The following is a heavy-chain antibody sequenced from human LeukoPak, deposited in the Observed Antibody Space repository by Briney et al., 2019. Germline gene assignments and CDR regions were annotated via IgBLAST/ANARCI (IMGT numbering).Heavy chain of an antibody. J-gene: IGHJ4*02. V-gene: IGHV1-2*06. CDR3: ARGRDDSSGYYYGSYDY. CDR2: INPNSGGT. CDR1: GYTFTVYY. D-gene: IGHD3-22*01. Sequence: ASVKVSCTASGYTFTVYYMHWVRQAPGQGLEWMGRINPNSGGTNYAQKFQGRVTMTRDTSISTAYMELSRLRSDDTAVYYCARGRDDSSGYYYGSYDYWGQGTLVTVSS.